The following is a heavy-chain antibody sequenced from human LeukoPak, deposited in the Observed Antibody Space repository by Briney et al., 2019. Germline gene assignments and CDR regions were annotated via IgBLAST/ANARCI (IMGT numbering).Heavy chain of an antibody. CDR3: ARATTVVTHFDY. J-gene: IGHJ4*02. V-gene: IGHV3-21*04. D-gene: IGHD4-23*01. CDR2: ISSSSSYI. CDR1: GFTFSSFS. Sequence: GGSLRLSCAASGFTFSSFSMNWVRQAPGKGLEWVSSISSSSSYIYYADSVKGRFTISRDDAKNSLYLQMNSLRAEDTAVYYCARATTVVTHFDYWGQGTLVTVSS.